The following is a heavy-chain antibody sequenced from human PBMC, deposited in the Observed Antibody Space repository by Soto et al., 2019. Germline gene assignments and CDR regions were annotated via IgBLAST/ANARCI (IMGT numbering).Heavy chain of an antibody. D-gene: IGHD2-2*01. CDR2: IYYSGST. CDR1: GGSISSYY. J-gene: IGHJ4*02. Sequence: NPSETLSLTCTVSGGSISSYYWSWIRQPPGKGLEWIGYIYYSGSTNYNPSLKSRVTISVDTSKNQFSLKLSSVTAADTAVYYCARGRYQLLSVHFDYWGQGTLVTVSS. CDR3: ARGRYQLLSVHFDY. V-gene: IGHV4-59*01.